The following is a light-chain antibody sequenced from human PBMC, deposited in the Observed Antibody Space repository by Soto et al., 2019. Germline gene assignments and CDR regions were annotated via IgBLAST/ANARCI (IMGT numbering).Light chain of an antibody. Sequence: QSALTQPASVSGSPGQSITISCTATGSDVGDYNYVSWYQQHPGKAPQLMIFEVSNRPSGVYIRFSGSKSGNTASLTISGHQADDAAYYHCTSDTSNSALVVFGGGTKLTVL. CDR1: GSDVGDYNY. J-gene: IGLJ2*01. CDR2: EVS. CDR3: TSDTSNSALVV. V-gene: IGLV2-14*01.